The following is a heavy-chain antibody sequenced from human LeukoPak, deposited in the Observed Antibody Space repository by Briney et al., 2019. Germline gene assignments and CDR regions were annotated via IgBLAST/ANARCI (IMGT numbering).Heavy chain of an antibody. J-gene: IGHJ3*02. CDR3: ARVDTATLDAFDI. D-gene: IGHD5-18*01. CDR1: GGSISSYY. V-gene: IGHV4-59*01. Sequence: SETLSLTWTVSGGSISSYYWSWIRQPPGKGLEWIGYIYYSGSTNYNPSLKSRVTISVDTSKNQFSLKLSSVTAADTAVYYCARVDTATLDAFDIWGQGTMVTVSS. CDR2: IYYSGST.